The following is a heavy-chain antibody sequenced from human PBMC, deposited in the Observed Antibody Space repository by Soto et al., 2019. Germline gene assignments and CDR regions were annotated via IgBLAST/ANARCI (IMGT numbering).Heavy chain of an antibody. CDR1: GFTFSSYA. V-gene: IGHV3-30-3*01. J-gene: IGHJ4*02. CDR2: ISYDGSNK. CDR3: ARESPVDY. Sequence: VQLVESGGGVVQPGRSLRLSCAASGFTFSSYAMHWVRQAPGKGLEWVAVISYDGSNKYYADSVKGRFTISRDNSKNTLYLQMNSLRAEDTAVYYCARESPVDYWGQGTLVTVSS.